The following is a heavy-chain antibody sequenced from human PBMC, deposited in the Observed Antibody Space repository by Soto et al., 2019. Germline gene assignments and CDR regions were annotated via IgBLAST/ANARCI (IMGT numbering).Heavy chain of an antibody. CDR3: ARGAHYDFWSGYYPYYGMDV. V-gene: IGHV3-30-3*01. CDR1: GFTFSSYA. J-gene: IGHJ6*04. CDR2: ISYDGSNK. Sequence: GGSLRLSCSASGFTFSSYAMHWVRQAPGKGLEWVAVISYDGSNKYYADSVKGRFTISRDNSKNTLYLQMNSLRAEDTAVYYCARGAHYDFWSGYYPYYGMDVWGKGTTVTVSS. D-gene: IGHD3-3*01.